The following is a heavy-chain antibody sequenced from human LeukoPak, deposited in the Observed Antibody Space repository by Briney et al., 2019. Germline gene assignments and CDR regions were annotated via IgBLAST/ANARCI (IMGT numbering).Heavy chain of an antibody. CDR1: GFTFDDYT. CDR2: ISWDGGST. D-gene: IGHD1-26*01. J-gene: IGHJ6*03. CDR3: AKEAIVGVYYYMDV. Sequence: PGGSLRLSCAASGFTFDDYTMHWVRQAPGKGLEWVSLISWDGGSTYYADSVKGRFTISRDNSKNSLYLQMNSLRTEDTALYYCAKEAIVGVYYYMDVWGKGTTVTISS. V-gene: IGHV3-43*01.